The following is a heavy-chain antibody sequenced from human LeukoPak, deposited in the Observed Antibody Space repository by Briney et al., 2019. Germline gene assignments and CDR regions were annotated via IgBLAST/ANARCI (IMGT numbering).Heavy chain of an antibody. CDR1: GFTFITYG. J-gene: IGHJ4*02. V-gene: IGHV3-30*02. D-gene: IGHD1-26*01. Sequence: GGSLRLSCAASGFTFITYGMHWVRQAPGKGLEWVAFIRYDGSNRYYADSVKGRFTISRDNSKNSLYLQMNSLRAEDTAVYYCARVLYSGSYYNDYWGQGTLVTVSS. CDR3: ARVLYSGSYYNDY. CDR2: IRYDGSNR.